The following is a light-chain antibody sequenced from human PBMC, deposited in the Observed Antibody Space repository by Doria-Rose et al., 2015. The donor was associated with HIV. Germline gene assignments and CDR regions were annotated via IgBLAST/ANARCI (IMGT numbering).Light chain of an antibody. V-gene: IGLV3-1*01. Sequence: SYELMQLSSVSVSPGQTASITCSGDKLGDRYASWYQQKPGQSPVLVISLDTQRPSGIPERFSGSNSGSTATLTISGTQSMDEADYYCQAWDSTTVVFGGGTKLTVL. CDR1: KLGDRY. J-gene: IGLJ2*01. CDR2: LDT. CDR3: QAWDSTTVV.